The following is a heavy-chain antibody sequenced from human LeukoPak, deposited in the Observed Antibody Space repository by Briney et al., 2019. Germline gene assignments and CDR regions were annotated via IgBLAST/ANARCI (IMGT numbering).Heavy chain of an antibody. Sequence: PGGSLRLSCAASGFTFSNSDMNWVHQAPGKRLEWVSGVSWNGSRTHYADSVKGRFIISRDNSRNTLYLQTNSLRAEDTAVYYCRRPCGGDRDYYYYGMDVWGQGTTVTVSS. CDR3: RRPCGGDRDYYYYGMDV. CDR2: VSWNGSRT. CDR1: GFTFSNSD. J-gene: IGHJ6*02. D-gene: IGHD2-21*02. V-gene: IGHV3-35*01.